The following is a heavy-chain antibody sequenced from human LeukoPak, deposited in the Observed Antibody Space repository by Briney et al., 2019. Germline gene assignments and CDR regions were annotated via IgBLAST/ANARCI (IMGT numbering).Heavy chain of an antibody. J-gene: IGHJ4*02. CDR3: ARDRGRRRDGYNYPFDY. D-gene: IGHD5-24*01. V-gene: IGHV3-30*02. CDR2: IRSDGSNK. CDR1: GFTFCSYG. Sequence: PGGSLRLSCAASGFTFCSYGMHWVRQAPGKGLEWVTFIRSDGSNKYYADSVKGRFTISRDNSKNTLYLQMNTLIADDTAVYYCARDRGRRRDGYNYPFDYWGQGTLVTVSS.